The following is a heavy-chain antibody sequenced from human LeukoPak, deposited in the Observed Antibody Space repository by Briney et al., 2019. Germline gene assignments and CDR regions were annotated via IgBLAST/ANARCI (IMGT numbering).Heavy chain of an antibody. V-gene: IGHV3-21*01. CDR1: GFTLSSYS. CDR2: ISSSSSYI. CDR3: ARDSARLFDY. J-gene: IGHJ4*02. Sequence: PGGSLRLSCVASGFTLSSYSMNWVRQAPGKGLEWVSSISSSSSYIYYADSVKGRFTISRDNAKNSLYLQMNSLRAEDTAVYYCARDSARLFDYWGQGTLVTVSS. D-gene: IGHD5-12*01.